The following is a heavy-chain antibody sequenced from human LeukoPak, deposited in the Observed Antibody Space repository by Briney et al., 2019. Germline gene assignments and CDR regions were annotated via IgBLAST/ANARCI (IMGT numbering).Heavy chain of an antibody. CDR1: GFTFSSYW. J-gene: IGHJ4*02. CDR2: ISYDGSNK. D-gene: IGHD2-2*01. V-gene: IGHV3-30*18. CDR3: AKVVVPAAPFDY. Sequence: GGSLRLSCAASGFTFSSYWMSWVRQAPGKGLEWVAVISYDGSNKYYADSVKGRFTISRDNSKNTLYLQMNSLRAEDTAVYYCAKVVVPAAPFDYWGQGTLVTVSS.